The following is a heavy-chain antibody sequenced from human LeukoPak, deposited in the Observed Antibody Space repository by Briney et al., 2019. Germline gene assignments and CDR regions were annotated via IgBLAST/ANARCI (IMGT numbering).Heavy chain of an antibody. Sequence: ASVKVSCKASGGTFSSYTINWVRQAPGQGLEWMGRIIPILGIANYAQKFQGRVTITADKSTSTAYMELSSLRSEDTAVYYCAREGAGIAVAGHLQGDYWGQGTLVTVSS. CDR2: IIPILGIA. CDR1: GGTFSSYT. V-gene: IGHV1-69*04. J-gene: IGHJ4*02. CDR3: AREGAGIAVAGHLQGDY. D-gene: IGHD6-19*01.